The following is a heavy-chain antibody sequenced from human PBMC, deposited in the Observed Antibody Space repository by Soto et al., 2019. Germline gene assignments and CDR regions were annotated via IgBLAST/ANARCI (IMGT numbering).Heavy chain of an antibody. J-gene: IGHJ4*02. CDR1: GFTFSTYG. CDR3: AKVTGLVDPFDY. D-gene: IGHD1-26*01. Sequence: GGSLRLSCAASGFTFSTYGMSWVRQAPGRGLEWVSSIRDSGDSTFYADSVKGRFTISRDNSKNTLYLQMNSLRAEDTAVYYCAKVTGLVDPFDYWGQGTLVTVSS. CDR2: IRDSGDST. V-gene: IGHV3-23*01.